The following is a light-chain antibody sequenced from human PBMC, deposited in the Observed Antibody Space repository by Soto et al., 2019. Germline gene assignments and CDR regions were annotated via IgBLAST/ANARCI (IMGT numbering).Light chain of an antibody. Sequence: IVMTQSRATLSVSPGERATLSCRASQSVSSYLAWYQQKPGQAPRLLIYDASNRATGIPARFSGSVSGTDFTLTISSLEPEDSAGYHCQDRSNWSPSFGLGARLDIK. CDR1: QSVSSY. CDR3: QDRSNWSPS. J-gene: IGKJ5*01. CDR2: DAS. V-gene: IGKV3-11*01.